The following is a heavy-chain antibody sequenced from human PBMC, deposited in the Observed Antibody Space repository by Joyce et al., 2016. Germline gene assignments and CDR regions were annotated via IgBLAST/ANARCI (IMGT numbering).Heavy chain of an antibody. D-gene: IGHD6-6*01. CDR1: GFIFSTCN. Sequence: EVQLVESGGGFVPPGGSLSLSCEASGFIFSTCNMDWVRQAPGKGLEWVLYISGSSTPIFYADSVKGRFTISRDNAKNSVYLQMNSLTAEDTAVYYCARDPRITSRQSYLDAWGQGTLVTVSS. V-gene: IGHV3-48*04. CDR3: ARDPRITSRQSYLDA. J-gene: IGHJ5*02. CDR2: ISGSSTPI.